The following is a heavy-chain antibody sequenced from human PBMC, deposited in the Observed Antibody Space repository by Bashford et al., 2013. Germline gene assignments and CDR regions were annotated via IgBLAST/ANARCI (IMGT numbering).Heavy chain of an antibody. V-gene: IGHV1-8*01. D-gene: IGHD3-3*01. J-gene: IGHJ4*02. CDR3: ARAPPVTHFLEPLLNYYLDS. CDR2: MNPNTGNT. Sequence: WVRQAPGQGLEWMGWMNPNTGNTGSPQRFQGRVTLTRDTSTSTAYMELSGLTSEDTAVYYCARAPPVTHFLEPLLNYYLDSWGQGNPGHRLL.